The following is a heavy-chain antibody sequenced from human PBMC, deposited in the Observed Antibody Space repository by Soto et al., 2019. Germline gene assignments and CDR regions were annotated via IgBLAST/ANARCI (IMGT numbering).Heavy chain of an antibody. CDR3: ARERARIAAAAD. CDR1: VYTFTSYG. D-gene: IGHD6-13*01. V-gene: IGHV1-18*01. Sequence: QVQLVQSGAEVKKPGASVKFSCKASVYTFTSYGITWVRQAPGQGLEGMGWISAYNGNTNNAQKLQGRVTMTTDTSTSTAYMEMRSLRSDDTAVYYCARERARIAAAADWGQGTLVTVSS. CDR2: ISAYNGNT. J-gene: IGHJ4*02.